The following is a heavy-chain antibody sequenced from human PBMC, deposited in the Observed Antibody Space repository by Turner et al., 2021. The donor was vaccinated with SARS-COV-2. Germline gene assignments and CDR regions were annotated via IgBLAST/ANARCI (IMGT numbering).Heavy chain of an antibody. CDR3: AREGVGVTYYSDY. V-gene: IGHV3-74*01. J-gene: IGHJ4*02. D-gene: IGHD1-26*01. Sequence: EVQLVESGGGLVQPGGSLRLSGAASGFTFSSYWMHWVRQAPGKGMVWVSRINSDGSSTSYADSVKGRFTISRDNAMNTLYLQMNSLRAEDTAVYYCAREGVGVTYYSDYWGQGTLVTVSS. CDR2: INSDGSST. CDR1: GFTFSSYW.